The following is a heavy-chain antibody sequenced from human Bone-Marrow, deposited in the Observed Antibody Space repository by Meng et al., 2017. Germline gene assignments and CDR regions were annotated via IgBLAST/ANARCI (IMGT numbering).Heavy chain of an antibody. CDR1: GSSVHSGSYF. D-gene: IGHD5-18*01. V-gene: IGHV4-61*01. CDR3: TRGGGLRGYNHA. CDR2: VYYSGKT. Sequence: GSLRLSCNVSGSSVHSGSYFWSWIRQTPGKGLEWIGYVYYSGKTDYNPSLESRVTISKDRSQNQFSLKLTSVTAADTAVYYCTRGGGLRGYNHAWGQGTLVTVSS. J-gene: IGHJ5*02.